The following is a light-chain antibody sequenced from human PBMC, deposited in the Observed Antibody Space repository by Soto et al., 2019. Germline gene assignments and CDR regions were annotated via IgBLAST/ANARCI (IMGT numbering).Light chain of an antibody. V-gene: IGKV3-15*01. CDR3: QQRGSWPRGT. CDR2: GAS. J-gene: IGKJ1*01. Sequence: EMVVTQSPATLSVSPGERATLSCRASQDVSSNLAWYQQKPGQAPSLLIYGASTRATGTPARFSGSGSGTEFTLTISSLQSEDYAVYYCQQRGSWPRGTFGQGTRWIS. CDR1: QDVSSN.